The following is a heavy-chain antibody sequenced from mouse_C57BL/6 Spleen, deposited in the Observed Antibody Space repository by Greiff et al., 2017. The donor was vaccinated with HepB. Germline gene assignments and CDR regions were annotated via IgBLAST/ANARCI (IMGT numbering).Heavy chain of an antibody. V-gene: IGHV1-82*01. CDR2: IYPGDGDT. Sequence: QVQLKQSGPELVKPGASVKISCKASGYAFSSSWMNWVKQRPGKGLEWIGRIYPGDGDTNYNGKFKGKATLTADKSSSTAYMQLSSLTSEDSAVYFCARRSPTGPFAYWGQGTLVTVSA. J-gene: IGHJ3*01. CDR3: ARRSPTGPFAY. CDR1: GYAFSSSW. D-gene: IGHD2-10*01.